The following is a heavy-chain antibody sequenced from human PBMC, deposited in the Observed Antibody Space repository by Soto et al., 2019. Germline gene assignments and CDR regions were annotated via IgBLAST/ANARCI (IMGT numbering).Heavy chain of an antibody. D-gene: IGHD6-25*01. CDR1: GFTFSSYG. V-gene: IGHV3-33*08. Sequence: SLTLSCAASGFTFSSYGMHWVRQAPGKGLEWVAVIWYYVSNKYCADSVKGRFTISRANSKNTLYLQMNSLRAEDTAVYYCAVHAAYGRDSWGKGTTVTVSS. CDR3: AVHAAYGRDS. CDR2: IWYYVSNK. J-gene: IGHJ6*04.